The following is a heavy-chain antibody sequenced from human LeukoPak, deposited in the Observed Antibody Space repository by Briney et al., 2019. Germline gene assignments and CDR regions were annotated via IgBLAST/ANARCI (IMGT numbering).Heavy chain of an antibody. CDR2: ISTDSDSI. CDR3: AKPGRDGYNYYFDY. CDR1: GFTFSTYN. V-gene: IGHV3-48*01. Sequence: GGSLRLSCAASGFTFSTYNMNWVRQAPGKGLEWVSYISTDSDSIYYADSVKGRFTISRDNSRNTLYLQMNSLRAEDTAVYYCAKPGRDGYNYYFDYWGQGTLVTVST. J-gene: IGHJ4*02. D-gene: IGHD5-24*01.